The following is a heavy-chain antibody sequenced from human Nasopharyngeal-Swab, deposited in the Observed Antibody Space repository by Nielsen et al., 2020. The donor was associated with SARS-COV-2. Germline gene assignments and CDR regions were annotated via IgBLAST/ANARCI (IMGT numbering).Heavy chain of an antibody. V-gene: IGHV3-11*04. CDR2: ISPSGGTT. CDR3: ARLPSAWGRRDFDY. J-gene: IGHJ4*02. Sequence: GESLKISCVASGFRFSESYMNWIRQAPGKGLEWVSHISPSGGTTYYADSVKGRFTISRDNAKNALYLQMSSLRAEDTAVYYCARLPSAWGRRDFDYWGQGTLVTVSS. D-gene: IGHD6-19*01. CDR1: GFRFSESY.